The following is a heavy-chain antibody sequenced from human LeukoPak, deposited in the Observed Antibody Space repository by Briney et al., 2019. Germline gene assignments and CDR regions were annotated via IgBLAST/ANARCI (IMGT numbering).Heavy chain of an antibody. V-gene: IGHV3-21*01. CDR3: ARRVGSTGLDY. D-gene: IGHD2-8*02. Sequence: GGSLRLSCTASGFTFSTYSMSWVRQAPGKGLEWVSSISSTSIYIYYADSVKGRFTISRDNAKNSLYLQMNSLRGEDTAVYYCARRVGSTGLDYWGQGTLVTVSS. J-gene: IGHJ4*02. CDR2: ISSTSIYI. CDR1: GFTFSTYS.